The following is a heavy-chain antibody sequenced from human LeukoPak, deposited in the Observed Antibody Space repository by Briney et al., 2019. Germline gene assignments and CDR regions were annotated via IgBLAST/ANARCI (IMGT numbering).Heavy chain of an antibody. J-gene: IGHJ4*02. CDR2: IYSGGST. V-gene: IGHV3-53*01. CDR3: VKASSSSWSSFDY. D-gene: IGHD6-13*01. Sequence: AGGSLRLSCAASGFTVSSNYMSWVRQAPGKGLEWVSVIYSGGSTYYADSVKGRFTISRDNSKHTLFLQMASLRAEDTAVYYCVKASSSSWSSFDYWGQGTLVTVSS. CDR1: GFTVSSNY.